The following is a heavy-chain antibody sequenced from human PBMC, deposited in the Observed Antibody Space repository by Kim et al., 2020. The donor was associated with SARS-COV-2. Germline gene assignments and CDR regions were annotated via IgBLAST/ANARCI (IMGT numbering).Heavy chain of an antibody. CDR1: GGSISSYY. CDR2: IYYSGST. Sequence: LETLSLTCTVSGGSISSYYWCWIRQPPGKGLEWIGYIYYSGSTNYNPSLNSRVTISVDTSKNQFSLKLSSVTAADTAVYYCAGGEIVVGPDPYYNGMDVWGRGTTVTVSS. J-gene: IGHJ6*02. V-gene: IGHV4-59*08. D-gene: IGHD2-15*01. CDR3: AGGEIVVGPDPYYNGMDV.